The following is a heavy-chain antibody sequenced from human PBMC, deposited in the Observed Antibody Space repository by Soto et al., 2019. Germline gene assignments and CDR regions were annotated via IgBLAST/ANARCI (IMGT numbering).Heavy chain of an antibody. CDR2: ISSSGSTI. CDR3: AREYYYGSGSYPYYYGMDV. CDR1: GFTFSSYE. V-gene: IGHV3-48*03. D-gene: IGHD3-10*01. Sequence: EVQLVESGGDLVQPGGSLRLSCAASGFTFSSYEMNWVRQAPGKGLEWVSYISSSGSTIYYADSVKGRFTISRDNAKNSLYLQMNSLRAEDTAVYYCAREYYYGSGSYPYYYGMDVWGQGTTVTVSS. J-gene: IGHJ6*02.